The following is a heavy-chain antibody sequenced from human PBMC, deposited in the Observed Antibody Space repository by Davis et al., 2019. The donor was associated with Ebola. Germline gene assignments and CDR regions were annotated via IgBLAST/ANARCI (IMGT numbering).Heavy chain of an antibody. Sequence: PGGSLRLSCTASGFTFSNYAMHWVRQVPGKGLVWVSRIDSDGSSTTYADSVKGRFTISRDNAKNTLYLQMNSLRAEDTAVYYCARGGRSSTSCYLNYWGQGTLVTVSS. J-gene: IGHJ4*02. CDR1: GFTFSNYA. D-gene: IGHD2-2*01. CDR2: IDSDGSST. CDR3: ARGGRSSTSCYLNY. V-gene: IGHV3-74*01.